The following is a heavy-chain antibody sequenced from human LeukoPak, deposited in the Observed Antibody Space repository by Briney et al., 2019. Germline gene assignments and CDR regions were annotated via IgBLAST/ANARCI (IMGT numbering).Heavy chain of an antibody. V-gene: IGHV3-23*01. J-gene: IGHJ5*02. CDR3: AKGSSGYFVDL. Sequence: GGSVTLSCAASGLIYNNYDLIWVRQAPGKGLEWVSDISNDGGGTNYADFVKGRFTISRDNSKNTLFLQMDSLRAEDTALYYCAKGSSGYFVDLWGQGTLVTVSS. CDR2: ISNDGGGT. D-gene: IGHD3-22*01. CDR1: GLIYNNYD.